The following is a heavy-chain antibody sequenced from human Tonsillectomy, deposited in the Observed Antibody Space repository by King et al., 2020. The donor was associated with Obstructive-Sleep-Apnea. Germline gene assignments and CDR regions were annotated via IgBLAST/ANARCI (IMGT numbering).Heavy chain of an antibody. CDR3: AREAAALLLGMDV. V-gene: IGHV4-31*03. CDR1: GGSISRGGDY. CDR2: IYYSGST. J-gene: IGHJ6*02. Sequence: VQLQESGPGLVKPSQTLSLTCTVSGGSISRGGDYWSWIRQYPGKGLEWIGDIYYSGSTYYNPSLKRRVTISVDTSKNQFSLKLSSVTAADTAVYYCAREAAALLLGMDVWGQGTTVTVSS. D-gene: IGHD2-2*01.